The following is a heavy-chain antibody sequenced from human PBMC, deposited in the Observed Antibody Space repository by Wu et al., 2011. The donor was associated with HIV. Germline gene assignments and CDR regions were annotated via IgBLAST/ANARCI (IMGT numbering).Heavy chain of an antibody. V-gene: IGHV1-69*06. CDR1: GYTFSNYG. CDR2: IIPIFGTT. D-gene: IGHD6-6*01. Sequence: EVKKSGASVKVSCKASGYTFSNYGISWVRQAPGQGLEWMGGIIPIFGTTNYAQKFQGRVTITADKSTSTAFMELSSLRSDDTAVYYCARETNIVARRMDYFYYMDVWGKGTTVTVSS. CDR3: ARETNIVARRMDYFYYMDV. J-gene: IGHJ6*03.